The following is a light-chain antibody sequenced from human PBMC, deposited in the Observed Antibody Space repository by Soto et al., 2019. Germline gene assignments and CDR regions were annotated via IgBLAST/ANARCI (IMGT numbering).Light chain of an antibody. V-gene: IGLV2-8*01. CDR3: SSYTDRKNLV. J-gene: IGLJ1*01. Sequence: QSALRRSPSASGSPGQSVTISCTGTSSDIGGYNSVSWYQQHPGKAPKVMIYDVTKRPSGVPDRFSGSKSGNTASLTVSALQAEDEADYYCSSYTDRKNLVFGTGTKVTVL. CDR2: DVT. CDR1: SSDIGGYNS.